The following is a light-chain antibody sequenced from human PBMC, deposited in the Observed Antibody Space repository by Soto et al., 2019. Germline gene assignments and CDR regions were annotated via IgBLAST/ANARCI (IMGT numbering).Light chain of an antibody. CDR3: SSYTSNNNVM. Sequence: QSVLTQPASVSGSPGQSITISCTGSSSDIGSYNYVSWYQQHPGKAPKVMIYDVSIRPSGVSSRFSGSKSGNTASLTISGLQDEDEADYFCSSYTSNNNVMFGGGTKLTVL. J-gene: IGLJ3*02. CDR1: SSDIGSYNY. V-gene: IGLV2-14*01. CDR2: DVS.